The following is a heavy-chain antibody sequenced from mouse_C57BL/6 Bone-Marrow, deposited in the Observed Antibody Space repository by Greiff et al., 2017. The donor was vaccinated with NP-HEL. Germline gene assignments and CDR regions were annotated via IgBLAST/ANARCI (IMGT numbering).Heavy chain of an antibody. D-gene: IGHD1-1*01. CDR2: ISSGGSYT. Sequence: EVQRVESGGDLVKPGGSLKLSCAASGFTFSSYGMSWVRQTPDKRLEWVATISSGGSYTYYPDSVKGRSTISRDNAKNSPYLQMSSLKSEATAMYDGARLPTVDYYAMDYWGQGTSVTVSS. CDR3: ARLPTVDYYAMDY. V-gene: IGHV5-6*01. CDR1: GFTFSSYG. J-gene: IGHJ4*01.